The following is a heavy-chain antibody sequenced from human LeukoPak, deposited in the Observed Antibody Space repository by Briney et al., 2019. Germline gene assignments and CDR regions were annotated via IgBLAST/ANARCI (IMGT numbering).Heavy chain of an antibody. Sequence: PSQTLSLTCIVSGGSISSGSYYWSWLRQPAGKGLEWIGRMYNRGSTNYNPSLRSRVTISVDTSKNQFSLKLSSVTAADTAVYYCARVIEYYYYMDVWGKGTTVTVSS. CDR2: MYNRGST. CDR1: GGSISSGSYY. CDR3: ARVIEYYYYMDV. V-gene: IGHV4-61*02. J-gene: IGHJ6*03. D-gene: IGHD5-24*01.